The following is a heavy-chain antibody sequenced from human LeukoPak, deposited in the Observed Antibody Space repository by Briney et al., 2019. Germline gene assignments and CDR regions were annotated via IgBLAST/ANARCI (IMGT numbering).Heavy chain of an antibody. CDR3: ARDSYRALDY. Sequence: PGGSLRLPCAASGFTFSSNWMSWVRQAPGKGLEWVAHINQDGSEKYYVASVKGRFTISRDNAKNSLYLQMNSLRAEDTAVDYCARDSYRALDYWGQGTLVTVSS. CDR2: INQDGSEK. J-gene: IGHJ4*02. D-gene: IGHD1-14*01. CDR1: GFTFSSNW. V-gene: IGHV3-7*01.